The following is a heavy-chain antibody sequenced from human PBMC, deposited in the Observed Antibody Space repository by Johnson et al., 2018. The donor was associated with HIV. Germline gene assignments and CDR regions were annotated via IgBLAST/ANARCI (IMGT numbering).Heavy chain of an antibody. Sequence: QVQLVESGGGLVKPGGSLRLSCAASGFTFSDYYMSWIRQAPGKGLEWVAVTSYDGSNKYYADSVKGRFTISRDNSKNTLYLQMNSLIAEDTAMYYFAKSGLFVLVVYAPDVFDVWGQGTMVTVSS. D-gene: IGHD2-8*02. CDR3: AKSGLFVLVVYAPDVFDV. CDR2: TSYDGSNK. V-gene: IGHV3-30*18. J-gene: IGHJ3*01. CDR1: GFTFSDYY.